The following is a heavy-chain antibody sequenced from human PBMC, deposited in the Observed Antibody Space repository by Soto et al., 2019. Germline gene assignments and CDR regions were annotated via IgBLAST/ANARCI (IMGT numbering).Heavy chain of an antibody. J-gene: IGHJ6*02. V-gene: IGHV4-30-4*01. D-gene: IGHD1-1*01. CDR3: ARQRSPYGMDV. CDR2: IYYSGST. Sequence: QVQLQESGPGLVKPSQTLSLTCTVSGGSISSADYYWSWIRQPPGKGLEWIGYIYYSGSTYYNPSLKSRVTMSVDPSKTQFSPKLSSVTDADTAVYYCARQRSPYGMDVWGQGTTVTVS. CDR1: GGSISSADYY.